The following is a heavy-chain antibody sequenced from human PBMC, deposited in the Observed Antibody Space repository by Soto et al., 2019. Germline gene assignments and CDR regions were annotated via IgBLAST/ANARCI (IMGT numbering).Heavy chain of an antibody. CDR1: GGSISSSSYY. J-gene: IGHJ5*02. CDR2: IYYSGST. V-gene: IGHV4-39*01. Sequence: ETLSLTCTVSGGSISSSSYYWGWIRQPPGKGLEWIGSIYYSGSTYYKPSLKSRVTISVDTSKNQFSLKLSSVTAADTAVYYCAREVRFLEWLANWFDPSGKGTLVT. D-gene: IGHD3-3*01. CDR3: AREVRFLEWLANWFDP.